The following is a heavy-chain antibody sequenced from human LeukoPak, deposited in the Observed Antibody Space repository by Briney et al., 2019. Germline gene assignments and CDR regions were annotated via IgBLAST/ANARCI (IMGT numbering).Heavy chain of an antibody. V-gene: IGHV3-30*02. CDR1: GFTFSSYG. J-gene: IGHJ4*02. CDR2: IRYDGSNK. CDR3: AKDPPIVGATTDY. D-gene: IGHD1-26*01. Sequence: GGSLRLSCAASGFTFSSYGMHWVRQAPGKGLEWVAFIRYDGSNKYYADSVKGRFTISRDNSKNTLYLQMNSLRAEDTAVYYCAKDPPIVGATTDYWGQGTVVTVSS.